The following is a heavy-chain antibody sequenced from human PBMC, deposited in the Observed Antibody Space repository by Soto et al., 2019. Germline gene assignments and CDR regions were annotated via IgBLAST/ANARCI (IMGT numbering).Heavy chain of an antibody. J-gene: IGHJ1*01. V-gene: IGHV3-9*02. D-gene: IGHD1-26*01. CDR2: SDCGSGSI. CDR3: VKFGGIDRESGHFRY. CDR1: GFTSVEDA. Sequence: SLRLSCAAPGFTSVEDAMHSVPQVPGKGLEWVSGSDCGSGSIGYGDSVKGRFASSRDNSKDTLHLQMNSLSTEDTGFYYGVKFGGIDRESGHFRYWGLGTLVTVSS.